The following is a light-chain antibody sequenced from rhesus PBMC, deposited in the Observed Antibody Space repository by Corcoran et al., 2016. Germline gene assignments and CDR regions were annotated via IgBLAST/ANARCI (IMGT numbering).Light chain of an antibody. Sequence: DIQMTQSPSSLSASVGDRVIITCRTSENVDKYLNWYQQKLGKAPKLLISKASTLQSGVPSRFSGSGSRTHYTFTIISLQSEDVATYYCQHNYGTPYSFGQGTKVEI. V-gene: IGKV1-74*01. CDR1: ENVDKY. CDR2: KAS. J-gene: IGKJ2*01. CDR3: QHNYGTPYS.